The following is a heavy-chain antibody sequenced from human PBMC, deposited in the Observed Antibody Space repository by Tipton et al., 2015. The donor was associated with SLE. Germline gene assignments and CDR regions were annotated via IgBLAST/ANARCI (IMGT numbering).Heavy chain of an antibody. CDR3: ARGVTTQSWDD. CDR1: GFTVSSSY. V-gene: IGHV3-53*04. Sequence: SLRLSCAASGFTVSSSYMSWVRQAPGKGLEWVSIIYSGGSTYYADSVKGRFTISRNNSKNTVYLQMNSLRAEDTAVYYCARGVTTQSWDDWGQGTLVTVSS. CDR2: IYSGGST. J-gene: IGHJ4*02. D-gene: IGHD4-17*01.